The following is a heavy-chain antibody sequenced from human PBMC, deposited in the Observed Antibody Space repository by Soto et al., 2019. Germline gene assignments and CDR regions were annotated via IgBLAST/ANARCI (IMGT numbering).Heavy chain of an antibody. CDR2: IYYSGST. Sequence: SETLSLTCTVSGGSISSGGYYWSWIRQHPGKGLEWIGYIYYSGSTYYNPSLKSRVTISVDTSKNQFSLKLSSVTAADTAVYYCARRSPKNPRFDPWGQGTLVTVSS. D-gene: IGHD3-10*01. V-gene: IGHV4-31*03. CDR3: ARRSPKNPRFDP. J-gene: IGHJ5*02. CDR1: GGSISSGGYY.